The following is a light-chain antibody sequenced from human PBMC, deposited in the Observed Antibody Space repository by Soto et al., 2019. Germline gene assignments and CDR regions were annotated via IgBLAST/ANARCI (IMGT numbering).Light chain of an antibody. V-gene: IGKV3-20*01. Sequence: EIVLTQSPGTLSLSPGERATLSCRASQSVSSGFLAWYQQKPGQAPRLIIYAASSRATGIPDRFSGSGSGTDFTLTISRLEPEDFAVYYCQQYGDSPPYTFGQGTKLEIK. CDR1: QSVSSGF. CDR3: QQYGDSPPYT. CDR2: AAS. J-gene: IGKJ2*01.